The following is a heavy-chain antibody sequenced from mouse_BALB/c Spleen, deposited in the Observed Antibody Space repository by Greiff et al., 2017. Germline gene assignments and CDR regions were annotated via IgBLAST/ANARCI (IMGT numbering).Heavy chain of an antibody. D-gene: IGHD1-1*01. Sequence: VQLQQSGTVLARPGASVKMSCKASGYSFTSYWMHWVKQRPGQGLEWIGAIYPGNSDTSYNQKFKGKAKLTAVTSASTAYMELSSLTNEDSAVYYCTRFTTVVAKGYYFDYWGQGTTLTVSS. CDR1: GYSFTSYW. J-gene: IGHJ2*01. CDR2: IYPGNSDT. V-gene: IGHV1-5*01. CDR3: TRFTTVVAKGYYFDY.